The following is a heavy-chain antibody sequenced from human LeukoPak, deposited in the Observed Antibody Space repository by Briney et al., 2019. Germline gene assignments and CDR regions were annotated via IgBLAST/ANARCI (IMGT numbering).Heavy chain of an antibody. CDR1: GGSISSGGYS. Sequence: PSETLSLTCAVSGGSISSGGYSWSWIRQPPGKGLEWIGYIYHSGSTYYNPSLKSRVTISVDRSKNQFSLKLSSVTAADTAVYFCAREGYHLAGVGWIDPWGQGIVVTVSS. CDR2: IYHSGST. CDR3: AREGYHLAGVGWIDP. V-gene: IGHV4-30-2*01. D-gene: IGHD3-3*02. J-gene: IGHJ5*01.